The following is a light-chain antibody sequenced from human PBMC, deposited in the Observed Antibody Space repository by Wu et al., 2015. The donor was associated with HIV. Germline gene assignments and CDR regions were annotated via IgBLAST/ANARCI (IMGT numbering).Light chain of an antibody. CDR1: QSVGIN. CDR2: AAA. V-gene: IGKV3-15*01. J-gene: IGKJ1*01. Sequence: EIVMTQSPATLSVSLRERATLSCRASQSVGINLAWYQQKPGQAPRLLIYAAATRATGIPARFSGSGSGTEFTLTISSLQSEDFAIYYCQQYDNWPGTFGQGTKVEVK. CDR3: QQYDNWPGT.